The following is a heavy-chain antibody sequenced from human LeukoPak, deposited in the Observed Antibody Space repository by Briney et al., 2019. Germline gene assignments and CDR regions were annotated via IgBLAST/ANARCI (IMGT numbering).Heavy chain of an antibody. CDR1: GVSINHYY. D-gene: IGHD1-1*01. V-gene: IGHV4-4*07. J-gene: IGHJ4*02. Sequence: SATLSLTCSVSGVSINHYYWSWIRQPAGKGLEWIGRIHSTGATDYNPSLESRLTMSVDTSRNEFSVKLNSVTVADTAFYYCARGLEVGAGRPLDYWGQGTLVTVSS. CDR3: ARGLEVGAGRPLDY. CDR2: IHSTGAT.